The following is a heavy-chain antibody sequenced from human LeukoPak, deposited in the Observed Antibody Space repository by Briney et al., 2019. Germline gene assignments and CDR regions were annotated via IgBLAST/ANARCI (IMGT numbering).Heavy chain of an antibody. D-gene: IGHD1-26*01. J-gene: IGHJ4*02. V-gene: IGHV3-64*01. CDR1: GFTFSSYA. CDR3: AKVPDAIVGATGDDY. CDR2: ISSNGGST. Sequence: GGSLRLSCAASGFTFSSYAMHWVRQAPGKGLEYVSAISSNGGSTYYANSVKGRFTISRDNSKNTLYLQMGSLRAEDTAVYYCAKVPDAIVGATGDDYWGQGTLVTVSS.